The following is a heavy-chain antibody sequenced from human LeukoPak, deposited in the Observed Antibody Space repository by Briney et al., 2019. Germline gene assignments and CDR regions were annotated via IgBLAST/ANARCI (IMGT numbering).Heavy chain of an antibody. CDR3: AREIGGATPYFDY. D-gene: IGHD1-26*01. V-gene: IGHV3-48*03. Sequence: GGSLRLSCAASGFTFNAFEMNWVRQAPGKGLEWVSYISTSSSIIYFADSVKGRFTISRDNAKNSLYLQMDSLRAEDTAVYYCAREIGGATPYFDYWGRGTLVTVSS. CDR2: ISTSSSII. J-gene: IGHJ4*02. CDR1: GFTFNAFE.